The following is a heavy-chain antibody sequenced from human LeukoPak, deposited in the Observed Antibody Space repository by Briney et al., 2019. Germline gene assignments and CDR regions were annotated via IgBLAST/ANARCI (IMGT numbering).Heavy chain of an antibody. V-gene: IGHV3-30*02. CDR1: GFTFSSYG. CDR2: IRYDGSNK. CDR3: ATYLDYDFWSGFTDY. D-gene: IGHD3-3*01. Sequence: GGSPRLSCAASGFTFSSYGMHWVRQAPGKGLEWVAFIRYDGSNKYYADSVKGRFTISRDNSKNTLYLQMNSLRAEDTAVYYCATYLDYDFWSGFTDYWGQGTLVTVSS. J-gene: IGHJ4*02.